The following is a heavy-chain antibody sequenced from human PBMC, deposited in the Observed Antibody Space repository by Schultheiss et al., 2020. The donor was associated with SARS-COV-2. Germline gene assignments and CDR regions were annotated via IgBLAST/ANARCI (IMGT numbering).Heavy chain of an antibody. Sequence: GGSLRLSCAASGFTVSSNYMSWVRQAPGKGLEWVSAISGSGTSTYYADSVKGRFTISRDKSNNTVYLQMNSLRADDTAIYYCAKDRGLLWFGESWGQGTLVTVSS. CDR3: AKDRGLLWFGES. J-gene: IGHJ5*02. CDR1: GFTVSSNY. D-gene: IGHD3-10*01. CDR2: ISGSGTST. V-gene: IGHV3-23*01.